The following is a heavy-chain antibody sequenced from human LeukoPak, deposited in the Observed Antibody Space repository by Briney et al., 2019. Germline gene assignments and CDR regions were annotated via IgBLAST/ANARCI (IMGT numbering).Heavy chain of an antibody. D-gene: IGHD6-13*01. V-gene: IGHV1-2*02. CDR3: ARVKGQQLVVGGVDY. Sequence: ASVKVSCKASGYTFTGYYMHWVRQAPGQGLEWMGWINPNSGGTNYAQKFQGRVTMTRDTSISTAYMELSRLRSDDTAVYYCARVKGQQLVVGGVDYWGQGTLVTVSS. CDR1: GYTFTGYY. CDR2: INPNSGGT. J-gene: IGHJ4*02.